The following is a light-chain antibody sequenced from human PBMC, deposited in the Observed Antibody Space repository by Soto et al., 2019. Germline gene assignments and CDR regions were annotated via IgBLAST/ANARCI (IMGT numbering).Light chain of an antibody. CDR1: QSISGW. Sequence: DIQMTQSPSTLSASVGDRVTITCRASQSISGWLAWYQQNPGKAPKLLIYKASTLESGVPSRFSGSGSGTEFPLTISSLQPDDFATYYCQHYNNYGSWTFGQGTKVEIK. J-gene: IGKJ1*01. CDR2: KAS. V-gene: IGKV1-5*03. CDR3: QHYNNYGSWT.